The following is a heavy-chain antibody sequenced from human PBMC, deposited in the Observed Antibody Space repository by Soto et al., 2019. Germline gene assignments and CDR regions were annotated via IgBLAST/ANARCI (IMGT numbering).Heavy chain of an antibody. CDR1: GFTFSMYW. CDR2: INGDGTDT. V-gene: IGHV3-74*03. Sequence: GESLRLSCAASGFTFSMYWMHWVRQAPGKWLLWVSRINGDGTDTTYADSVKGRFTISRDNAKNTVYLQMNGLRAEDTAVYYCAREVGRGSGSYYLDYWGQETLVTVSS. J-gene: IGHJ4*02. D-gene: IGHD3-16*01. CDR3: AREVGRGSGSYYLDY.